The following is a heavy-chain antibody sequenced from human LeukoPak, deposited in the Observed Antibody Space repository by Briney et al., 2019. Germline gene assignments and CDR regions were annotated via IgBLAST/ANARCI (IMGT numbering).Heavy chain of an antibody. CDR2: IDHSGST. V-gene: IGHV4-34*01. CDR1: GGSFSGYY. Sequence: ETLSLTCAVYGGSFSGYYWSWVRQPPGKGLEWIGEIDHSGSTNYNPSLKSRVIISVDTFKNQFSLKVSSVTAADTAVYYCARATYIPVPGTWSLDYWGQGTLVTVSS. CDR3: ARATYIPVPGTWSLDY. J-gene: IGHJ4*02. D-gene: IGHD6-19*01.